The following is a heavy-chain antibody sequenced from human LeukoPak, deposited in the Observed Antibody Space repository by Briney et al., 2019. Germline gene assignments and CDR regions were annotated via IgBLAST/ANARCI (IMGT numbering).Heavy chain of an antibody. CDR2: IYYSGST. J-gene: IGHJ6*02. CDR1: GGSISSSSYY. Sequence: PSETLSLTCTVSGGSISSSSYYWGWIRQPPGKGLEWIGSIYYSGSTYYNPSLKSRVTISVDTSKNQFSLKLSSVTAADTAVYYCARDHGYYDSSGSPNTYGMDVWGQGTTVTVSS. D-gene: IGHD3-22*01. CDR3: ARDHGYYDSSGSPNTYGMDV. V-gene: IGHV4-39*07.